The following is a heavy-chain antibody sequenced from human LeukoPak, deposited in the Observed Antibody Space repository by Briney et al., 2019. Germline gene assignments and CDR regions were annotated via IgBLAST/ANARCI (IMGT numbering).Heavy chain of an antibody. CDR3: TTVMRDRYYYYYYMDV. J-gene: IGHJ6*03. CDR2: ISSSGSTI. V-gene: IGHV3-11*01. Sequence: GGSLRLSCAASGFTFSDYYMSWIRQAPGKGLEWVSYISSSGSTIYYADSVKGRFTISRDSAKNSLYLQMNSLRAEDTAVYYCTTVMRDRYYYYYYMDVWGKGTTVTVSS. CDR1: GFTFSDYY.